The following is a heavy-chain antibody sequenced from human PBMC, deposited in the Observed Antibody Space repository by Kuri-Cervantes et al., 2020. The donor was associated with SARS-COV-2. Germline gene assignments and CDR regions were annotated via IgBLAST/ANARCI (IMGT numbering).Heavy chain of an antibody. Sequence: GESLKIFCASSGFTFSSYSMNWVRQAPGKGLEWVSYISSTSSTIYYADSVKGRFTISRDNAKNSLYLQMNSLRAEDTAVYYCAEYLGYYYDSSGYYYELYYYYGMDVWGQGTTVTVSS. D-gene: IGHD3-22*01. CDR1: GFTFSSYS. CDR3: AEYLGYYYDSSGYYYELYYYYGMDV. V-gene: IGHV3-48*01. CDR2: ISSTSSTI. J-gene: IGHJ6*02.